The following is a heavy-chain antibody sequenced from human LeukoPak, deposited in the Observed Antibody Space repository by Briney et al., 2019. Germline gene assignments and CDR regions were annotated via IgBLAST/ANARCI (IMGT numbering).Heavy chain of an antibody. Sequence: SETLSLTCTVSGGSISSYYWSWIRQPPGKGLEWIGYIYYSGSTNYNPSLKSRVTISVDTSKNQFSLKLSSVTAADTAVYCCARGLVVVPAAMSVWGQGTLVTVSS. D-gene: IGHD2-2*01. V-gene: IGHV4-59*01. CDR1: GGSISSYY. J-gene: IGHJ4*02. CDR3: ARGLVVVPAAMSV. CDR2: IYYSGST.